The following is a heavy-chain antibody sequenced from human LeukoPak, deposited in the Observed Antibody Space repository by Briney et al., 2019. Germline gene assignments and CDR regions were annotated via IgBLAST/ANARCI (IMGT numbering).Heavy chain of an antibody. CDR2: IWYDGSTK. CDR1: GFTFSSFG. Sequence: GRSLSLSCAASGFTFSSFGMHWVRQAPGKGLEWVAVIWYDGSTKYYADSVKGLFTISRDNSKNTLYLQMNSLRAEDTAVYYCAGGSGNYYSFFDYWGQGTLVTVSS. CDR3: AGGSGNYYSFFDY. V-gene: IGHV3-33*01. J-gene: IGHJ4*02. D-gene: IGHD1-26*01.